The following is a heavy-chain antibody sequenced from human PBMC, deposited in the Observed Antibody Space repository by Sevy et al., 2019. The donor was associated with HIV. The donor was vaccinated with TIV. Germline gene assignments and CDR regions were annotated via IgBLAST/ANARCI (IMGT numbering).Heavy chain of an antibody. CDR3: ARHRVGGQQRYYYGMDV. CDR2: IYYSGST. J-gene: IGHJ6*02. Sequence: SETLSLTCTVSGGSISSSSYYWGWIRQPPGKGLEWIGSIYYSGSTYYIPSLKSRVTISVDTSKNQFSLKLSSVTAADTAVYYCARHRVGGQQRYYYGMDVWGQGTTVTVSS. D-gene: IGHD6-13*01. V-gene: IGHV4-39*01. CDR1: GGSISSSSYY.